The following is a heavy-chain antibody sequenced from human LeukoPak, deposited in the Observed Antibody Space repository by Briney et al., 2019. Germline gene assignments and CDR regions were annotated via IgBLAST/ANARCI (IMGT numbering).Heavy chain of an antibody. D-gene: IGHD5-24*01. V-gene: IGHV3-21*01. J-gene: IGHJ6*03. CDR3: ARDFARIESHYYYYYMDV. CDR1: GFTFNSYS. Sequence: GGSLRLSCAASGFTFNSYSMNWVRQAPGKGLEWVSSISSSSSYIYYADSVKGRFTISRDNAKNSLYLQMNSLRAEDTAVYYCARDFARIESHYYYYYMDVWGKGTTVTVSS. CDR2: ISSSSSYI.